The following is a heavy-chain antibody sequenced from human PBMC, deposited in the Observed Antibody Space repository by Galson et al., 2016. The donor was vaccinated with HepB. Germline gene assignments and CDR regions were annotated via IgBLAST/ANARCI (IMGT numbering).Heavy chain of an antibody. CDR3: AKGGLCGGDCQRPPD. CDR1: GFTFTAYA. V-gene: IGHV3-23*01. D-gene: IGHD2-21*02. CDR2: ISAPPFGSNT. J-gene: IGHJ6*02. Sequence: SLRLSCAASGFTFTAYAMTWVRQAPGKGLEWVSSISAPPFGSNTYYADSVKGRFTITRDNSKNTLYLEMNSLRAEDTAVYYCAKGGLCGGDCQRPPDWGQGTTVTVSS.